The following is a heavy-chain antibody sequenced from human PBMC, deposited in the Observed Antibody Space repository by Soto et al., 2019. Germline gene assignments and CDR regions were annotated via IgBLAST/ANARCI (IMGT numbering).Heavy chain of an antibody. CDR1: GGSIGSYY. V-gene: IGHV4-59*01. Sequence: SETLSLTCTVSGGSIGSYYWTWIRQPPGKGLEWIGCVHYSGSTNYNPSLKSRVTISVDTSKNQFSLKLSSVTAADTAVYYCAREGNFDSSGYYSFQTLNFWGRGTLVTVSS. J-gene: IGHJ2*01. CDR3: AREGNFDSSGYYSFQTLNF. D-gene: IGHD3-22*01. CDR2: VHYSGST.